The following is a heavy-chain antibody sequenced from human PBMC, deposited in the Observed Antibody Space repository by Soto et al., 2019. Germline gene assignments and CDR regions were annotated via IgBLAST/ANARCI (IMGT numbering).Heavy chain of an antibody. D-gene: IGHD5-12*01. Sequence: PSETLSLTCAVSGYSISSGYYWGWIRQPPGKGLEWIGSIYHSGSTYYNPSLKSRVTISVDTSKNQFSLKLSSVTAADTAVYYCARDSFRWLPNWFDPWGQGTLVTVSS. CDR2: IYHSGST. CDR3: ARDSFRWLPNWFDP. J-gene: IGHJ5*02. CDR1: GYSISSGYY. V-gene: IGHV4-38-2*02.